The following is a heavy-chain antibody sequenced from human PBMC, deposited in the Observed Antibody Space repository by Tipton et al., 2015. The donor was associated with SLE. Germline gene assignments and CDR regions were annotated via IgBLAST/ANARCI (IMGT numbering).Heavy chain of an antibody. CDR2: INHSGST. CDR3: ARLEQQLVEGFDP. Sequence: TLSLTCTVSGGSISSHYWSWIRQPPGKGLEWIGEINHSGSTNYNPSLKSRVTISVDTSKNQFSLKLSSVTAADTAVYYCARLEQQLVEGFDPWGQGTLVTVSS. J-gene: IGHJ5*02. V-gene: IGHV4-34*01. D-gene: IGHD6-13*01. CDR1: GGSISSHY.